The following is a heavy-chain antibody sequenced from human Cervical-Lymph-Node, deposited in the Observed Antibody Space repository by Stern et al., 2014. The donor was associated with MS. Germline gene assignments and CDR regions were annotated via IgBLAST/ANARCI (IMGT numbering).Heavy chain of an antibody. CDR2: IWPDGGNA. Sequence: VQLVESGGGVVQPGRSLRFSWAASGFIFSNYPMHWVRQAPGKGLEWVAGIWPDGGNARYAGFVRGRFTISRDNSNNTMYLEMTNLSPEDTAVYFCASSYSRGWYFLFNYWGQGTMATVSS. D-gene: IGHD6-19*01. J-gene: IGHJ4*02. CDR3: ASSYSRGWYFLFNY. V-gene: IGHV3-33*08. CDR1: GFIFSNYP.